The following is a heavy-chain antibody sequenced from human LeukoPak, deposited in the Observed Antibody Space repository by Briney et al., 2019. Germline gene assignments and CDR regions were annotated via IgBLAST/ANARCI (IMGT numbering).Heavy chain of an antibody. V-gene: IGHV3-11*06. Sequence: GGSLRLSCAASGFTFSGFYMSWIRQAPGKGLEGVSDISSSSRFINYVDSVKGRFTISRDNAKRSLFLQMTRLRAEDTAVYYCARIGQGNLYGMDVWGQGTTVTVSS. CDR1: GFTFSGFY. D-gene: IGHD4-23*01. CDR3: ARIGQGNLYGMDV. CDR2: ISSSSRFI. J-gene: IGHJ6*02.